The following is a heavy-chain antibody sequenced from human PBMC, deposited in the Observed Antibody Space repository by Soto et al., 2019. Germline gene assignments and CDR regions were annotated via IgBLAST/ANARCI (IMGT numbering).Heavy chain of an antibody. CDR2: IIPIFGTA. D-gene: IGHD6-6*01. CDR1: GGTFSSYA. Sequence: QVQLVQSGAEVKKPGSSVKVSCKASGGTFSSYAISWVRQAPGQGLEWMGGIIPIFGTANYAQKFQGRVTITADKSTSTAYMELSSLRSEDTAVYYCARRYRSSLRWYYGMDVWGQGPTVTVSS. CDR3: ARRYRSSLRWYYGMDV. J-gene: IGHJ6*02. V-gene: IGHV1-69*06.